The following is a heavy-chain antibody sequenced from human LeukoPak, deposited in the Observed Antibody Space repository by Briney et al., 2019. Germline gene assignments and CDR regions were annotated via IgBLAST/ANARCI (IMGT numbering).Heavy chain of an antibody. Sequence: GGSLRLSCAASGFTFSNYWMTWVRQAPGKGLEWVANIKQDGSEKSYVDSVTGRFSISRDNAKNSLYLQMNSLRVEDTAVYYCAREISSWYRTEGRFDPWGQGTLVTVSS. CDR1: GFTFSNYW. D-gene: IGHD6-13*01. J-gene: IGHJ5*02. CDR3: AREISSWYRTEGRFDP. V-gene: IGHV3-7*01. CDR2: IKQDGSEK.